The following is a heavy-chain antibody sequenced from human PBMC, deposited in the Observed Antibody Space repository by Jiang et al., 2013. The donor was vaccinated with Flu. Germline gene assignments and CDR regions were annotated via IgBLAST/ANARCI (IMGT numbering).Heavy chain of an antibody. CDR2: IYYSGST. V-gene: IGHV4-39*01. CDR1: DDSISTSTYY. CDR3: AVQIDWGHDLGY. J-gene: IGHJ4*02. Sequence: LLKPSETLSLTCSVSDDSISTSTYYWGWIRQPPGKGLEWIGSIYYSGSTYYNPSLKSRVNISVDTSRNQFSLRLSSVTAADTAVYYCAVQIDWGHDLGYWGQGILVTVFS. D-gene: IGHD7-27*01.